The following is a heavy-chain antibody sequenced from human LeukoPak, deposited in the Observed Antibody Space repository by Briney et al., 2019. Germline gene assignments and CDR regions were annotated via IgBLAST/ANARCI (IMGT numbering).Heavy chain of an antibody. V-gene: IGHV3-23*01. CDR1: GFYFSGSD. J-gene: IGHJ4*03. CDR2: IIYSGGAT. Sequence: GGSLSLSCAVSGFYFSGSDRTRIRQGPGTGLEFVASIIYSGGATYYADSVKGRFTISRDNSKNTLYLQMNSLSAEDTALYYCAKDTLYYDVDEHFDNLNYSGHGTLVTVSS. CDR3: AKDTLYYDVDEHFDNLNY. D-gene: IGHD3-16*01.